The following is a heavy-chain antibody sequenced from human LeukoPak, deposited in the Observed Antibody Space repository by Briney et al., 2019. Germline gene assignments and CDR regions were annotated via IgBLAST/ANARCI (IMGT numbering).Heavy chain of an antibody. CDR1: GGTISSYY. J-gene: IGHJ5*02. CDR2: IYTSGST. V-gene: IGHV4-4*07. Sequence: SETLSLTCTVSGGTISSYYWSWIRQPAGKGLEWIGRIYTSGSTNYNPSLKRGVIMSVDTSKNQFFLKLSSVTAADTAVYYCARDQTSGEIYDFWSGYFDWFDPWGQGTLVTVSS. CDR3: ARDQTSGEIYDFWSGYFDWFDP. D-gene: IGHD3-3*01.